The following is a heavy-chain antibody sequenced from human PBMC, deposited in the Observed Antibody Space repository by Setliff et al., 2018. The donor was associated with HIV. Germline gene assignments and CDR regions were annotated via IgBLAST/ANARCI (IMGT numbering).Heavy chain of an antibody. CDR2: VFHSGSA. CDR3: ARDHVFGSRTGFDP. CDR1: YGSISGHY. V-gene: IGHV4-59*11. J-gene: IGHJ5*02. D-gene: IGHD3-10*01. Sequence: SETLSLTCTVSYGSISGHYWTWIRQPPGKGLEWIGEVFHSGSANSNASLRSRVMISVDTSKNQFSLKLSAVTAADTAVYYCARDHVFGSRTGFDPWGPGILVTVSS.